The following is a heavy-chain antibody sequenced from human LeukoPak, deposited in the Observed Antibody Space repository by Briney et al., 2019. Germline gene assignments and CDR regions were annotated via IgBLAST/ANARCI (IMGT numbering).Heavy chain of an antibody. CDR3: ARAEAAAGTYYSYYMDV. Sequence: GGPLRLSCAASGLTFSNAWMSGFRQAPGKGLEGGSSIRSNSNYTYYADAVKGRFTISRDNAKNSLYLQMNSLRAEDTAVYYCARAEAAAGTYYSYYMDVWGKGTTVTVSS. CDR1: GLTFSNAW. CDR2: IRSNSNYT. V-gene: IGHV3-21*01. J-gene: IGHJ6*03. D-gene: IGHD6-13*01.